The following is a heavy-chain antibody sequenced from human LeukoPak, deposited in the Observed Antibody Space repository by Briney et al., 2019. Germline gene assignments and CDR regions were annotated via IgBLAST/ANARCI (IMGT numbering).Heavy chain of an antibody. CDR2: INPTGGST. CDR3: ARTAARRFDY. CDR1: GYTFPSYF. V-gene: IGHV1-46*01. D-gene: IGHD6-6*01. Sequence: GASVKVSCKASGYTFPSYFMRWVRQAPGQGLEWMGIINPTGGSTTYAQKFQGRVTMTRDTSTSTVYMEPSSLRSDDTAVYYCARTAARRFDYWGQGTLVTVSS. J-gene: IGHJ4*02.